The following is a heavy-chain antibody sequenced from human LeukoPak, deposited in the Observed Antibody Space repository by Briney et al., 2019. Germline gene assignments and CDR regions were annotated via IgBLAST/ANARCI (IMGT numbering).Heavy chain of an antibody. CDR1: GGSISSGSYY. V-gene: IGHV4-61*02. D-gene: IGHD6-19*01. CDR3: ATSSGWPDYYYYYMDV. Sequence: PSETLSLTCTVSGGSISSGSYYWSWIRQPAGKGLEWIGRIYTSGSTNYNPSLKSRVTISVDTSKNQFSLKPSSVTAADTAVYYCATSSGWPDYYYYYMDVWGKGTTVTVSS. CDR2: IYTSGST. J-gene: IGHJ6*03.